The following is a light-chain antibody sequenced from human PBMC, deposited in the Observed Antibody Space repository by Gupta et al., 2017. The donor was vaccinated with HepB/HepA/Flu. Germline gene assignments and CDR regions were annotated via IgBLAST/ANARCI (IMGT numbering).Light chain of an antibody. Sequence: ELVLTQSPGTLSLSPGERATLSCRASQSADSSYLAWYQQKPGQAPRLLLYGTSTRATGTPDRFSGSGSGTDFTLTISRLEPEDFAVYYCQKYGSSSLTFGGGTKVEIK. CDR1: QSADSSY. CDR2: GTS. J-gene: IGKJ4*01. CDR3: QKYGSSSLT. V-gene: IGKV3-20*01.